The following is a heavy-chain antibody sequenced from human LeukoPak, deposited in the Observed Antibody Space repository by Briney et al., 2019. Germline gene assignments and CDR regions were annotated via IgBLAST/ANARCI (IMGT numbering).Heavy chain of an antibody. J-gene: IGHJ2*01. Sequence: PSETLSLTCTVSGDSISSHYCSWFRQPPGKGLEWIGYIHYTGITKYNPSLKSGVTISLDTSKNQFSLKLSSVTAADTAVYYCARRYYYDTSSYRSYWYFDLWGRGTLVTVSS. CDR1: GDSISSHY. CDR3: ARRYYYDTSSYRSYWYFDL. D-gene: IGHD3-22*01. CDR2: IHYTGIT. V-gene: IGHV4-59*08.